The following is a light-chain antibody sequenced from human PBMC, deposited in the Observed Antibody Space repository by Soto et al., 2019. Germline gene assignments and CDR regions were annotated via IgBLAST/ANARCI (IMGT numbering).Light chain of an antibody. J-gene: IGKJ4*01. Sequence: DIQMTQSPSVMSASVGDTVTITCRASQGISNYVAWFQQKPGKVPKSLIYAASKLQGGVPSRFSGSGSGTEFTLTISSRQPEDFATYYCLQHNSYPVSFGGGTKVEIK. CDR2: AAS. V-gene: IGKV1-17*03. CDR1: QGISNY. CDR3: LQHNSYPVS.